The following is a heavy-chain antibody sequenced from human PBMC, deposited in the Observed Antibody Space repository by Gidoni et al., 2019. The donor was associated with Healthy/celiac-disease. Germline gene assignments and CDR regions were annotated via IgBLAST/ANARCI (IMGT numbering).Heavy chain of an antibody. CDR1: GFTFSSYA. V-gene: IGHV3-23*01. CDR3: ASTPGGIQLWFGVDY. J-gene: IGHJ4*02. Sequence: EVQLLESGGGLVQPGGSLRRYCAASGFTFSSYAMSWVRQAPGKGLEWVSAISGSGGSTYYADSVKGRFTISRDNSKNTLYLQMNSLRAEDTAVYYCASTPGGIQLWFGVDYWGQGTLVTVSS. CDR2: ISGSGGST. D-gene: IGHD5-18*01.